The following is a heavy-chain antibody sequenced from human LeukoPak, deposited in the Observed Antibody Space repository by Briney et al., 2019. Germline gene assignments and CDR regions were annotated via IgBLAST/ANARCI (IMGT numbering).Heavy chain of an antibody. J-gene: IGHJ4*02. CDR3: ARGRRITIFGVETN. D-gene: IGHD3-3*01. Sequence: PSQTLSLTSTVSGGSISSGSYYWSWIRQPAGKGLEWIGRIYTSGSTNYNPSLKSRVTISVDTSKNQFSLKLSSVTAADTAVYYCARGRRITIFGVETNWGQGTLVTVSS. CDR1: GGSISSGSYY. V-gene: IGHV4-61*02. CDR2: IYTSGST.